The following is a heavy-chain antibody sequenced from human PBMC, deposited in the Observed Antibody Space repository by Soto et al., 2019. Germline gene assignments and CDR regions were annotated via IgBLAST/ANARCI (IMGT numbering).Heavy chain of an antibody. CDR1: GGTFSSYA. Sequence: ASVKVSCKASGGTFSSYAISWVRQAPGQGLEWMGGIIPIFGTANYAQKFQGRVTITADESTSTAYMELSSLRSEDMAVYYCAISGYDSAYYYYGMDVWAQGTTVTVPS. D-gene: IGHD5-12*01. CDR2: IIPIFGTA. CDR3: AISGYDSAYYYYGMDV. J-gene: IGHJ6*02. V-gene: IGHV1-69*13.